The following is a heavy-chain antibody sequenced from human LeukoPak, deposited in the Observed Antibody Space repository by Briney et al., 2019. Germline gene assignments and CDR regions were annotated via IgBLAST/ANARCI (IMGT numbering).Heavy chain of an antibody. Sequence: GGSLRLSCAASGFSFSSYSMNWVRQAPGKGLEWVSSISSSSSYIYHADSAKGRFTISRDNAKNSLYLQMNSLRAEDTAVYYCAKSVTGYSTFDYWGQGTLVTVSS. CDR2: ISSSSSYI. CDR3: AKSVTGYSTFDY. V-gene: IGHV3-21*01. J-gene: IGHJ4*02. CDR1: GFSFSSYS. D-gene: IGHD3-9*01.